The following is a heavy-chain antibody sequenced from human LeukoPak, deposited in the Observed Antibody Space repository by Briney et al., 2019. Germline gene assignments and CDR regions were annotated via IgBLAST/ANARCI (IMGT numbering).Heavy chain of an antibody. CDR3: ARENYDYVWGSYVDY. CDR2: INPNSGGT. D-gene: IGHD3-16*01. V-gene: IGHV1-2*02. CDR1: GYTFTGYY. J-gene: IGHJ4*02. Sequence: ASVKVSCKASGYTFTGYYMHWVRQAPGQGLEWMGWINPNSGGTNYAQRFQGRVTMTRDTSISTAYMELSRLRSDDTAVYYCARENYDYVWGSYVDYWDQGTLVTVSS.